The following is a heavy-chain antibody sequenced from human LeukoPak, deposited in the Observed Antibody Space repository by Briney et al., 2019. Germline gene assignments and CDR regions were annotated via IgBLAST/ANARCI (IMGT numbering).Heavy chain of an antibody. D-gene: IGHD3-22*01. Sequence: SETLSLTCTVSGGSISSSSYYWGWIRQPPGKGLEWNGSIYYSGSTYYNPSLKSRVTISVDTSKNQFSLKLSSVTAADTAVYYCARGVRYYYDSSGRYNWFDPWGQGTLVTVSS. J-gene: IGHJ5*02. CDR1: GGSISSSSYY. V-gene: IGHV4-39*07. CDR2: IYYSGST. CDR3: ARGVRYYYDSSGRYNWFDP.